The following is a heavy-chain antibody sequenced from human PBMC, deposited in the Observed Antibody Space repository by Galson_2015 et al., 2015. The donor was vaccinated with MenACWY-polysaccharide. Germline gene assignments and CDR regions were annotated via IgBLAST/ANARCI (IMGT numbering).Heavy chain of an antibody. CDR3: ARLALAYESGVYYSRHTADYYLDH. CDR2: ISNSGSVI. J-gene: IGHJ4*02. CDR1: GFTFSDYY. V-gene: IGHV3-11*01. Sequence: SLRLSCAASGFTFSDYYMSWIRQAPGKGLECVAYISNSGSVIYYADSVKGRSAISRDSAKSSLYLQMNSPRAEDTAVYYCARLALAYESGVYYSRHTADYYLDHRGQGALVT. D-gene: IGHD3-22*01.